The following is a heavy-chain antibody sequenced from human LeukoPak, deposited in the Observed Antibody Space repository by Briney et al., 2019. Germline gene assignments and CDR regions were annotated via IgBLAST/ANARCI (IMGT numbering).Heavy chain of an antibody. Sequence: GGSLRLSCAASGFTFSSYAMSWVRQAPGKGLEWVSAISGSGGSTYYADSVKGRFTISRDNSKNTLYLQMNSLRAEDTAVYYCARELGTYDSSGYYPFGYWGQGTLVTVSS. D-gene: IGHD3-22*01. CDR2: ISGSGGST. CDR1: GFTFSSYA. J-gene: IGHJ4*02. CDR3: ARELGTYDSSGYYPFGY. V-gene: IGHV3-23*01.